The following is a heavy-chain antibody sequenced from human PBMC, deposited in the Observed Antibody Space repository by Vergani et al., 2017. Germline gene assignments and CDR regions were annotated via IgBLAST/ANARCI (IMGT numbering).Heavy chain of an antibody. CDR1: GFTFSSYA. Sequence: EVQLLESGGGLVQPGGSLRLSCAASGFTFSSYAMSWVRQAPGKGLEWVSAISGSGGSTYYADSVKGRFTISRDNAKNTLYLHMNSLIAEDTAVYYCAKVPYSSSWDNWFDPWGQGTLVTVSS. CDR2: ISGSGGST. D-gene: IGHD6-13*01. CDR3: AKVPYSSSWDNWFDP. V-gene: IGHV3-23*01. J-gene: IGHJ5*02.